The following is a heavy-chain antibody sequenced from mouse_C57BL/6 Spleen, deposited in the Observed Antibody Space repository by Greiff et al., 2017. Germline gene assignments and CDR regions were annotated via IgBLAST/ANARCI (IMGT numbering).Heavy chain of an antibody. Sequence: VQLQQSGAELVRPGASVKLSCTASGFNIKDDYMHWVKQRPEQGLEWIGWIDPENGDTEYASKFQGKATITADTSSNTAYLQLSSLTSEDTAVYYCTTGSNYGLFDYWGQGTTLTVSS. CDR3: TTGSNYGLFDY. D-gene: IGHD2-5*01. CDR2: IDPENGDT. CDR1: GFNIKDDY. J-gene: IGHJ2*01. V-gene: IGHV14-4*01.